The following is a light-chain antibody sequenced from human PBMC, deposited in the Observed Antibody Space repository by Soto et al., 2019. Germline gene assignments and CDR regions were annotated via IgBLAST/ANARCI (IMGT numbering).Light chain of an antibody. J-gene: IGKJ1*01. CDR3: QQYNSYSPT. Sequence: IQLTQSPSSLSASVGDRVTITCRASQGISSYLAWYQQKPGKAPKLLIYAASTLQSGVPSRFSGSGSGTKFTLTIASLQPDDFATYYCQQYNSYSPTFGQGTKVDIK. CDR1: QGISSY. V-gene: IGKV1-9*01. CDR2: AAS.